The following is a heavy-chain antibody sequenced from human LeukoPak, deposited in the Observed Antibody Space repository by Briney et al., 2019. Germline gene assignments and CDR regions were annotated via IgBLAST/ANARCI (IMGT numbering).Heavy chain of an antibody. J-gene: IGHJ4*02. V-gene: IGHV3-30*02. D-gene: IGHD5/OR15-5a*01. CDR2: IGYDGSKN. CDR3: AKLVSTTNSIDY. Sequence: GGSLRLSCVASGFTFSGYGMHWVRQAPGKGLEWVAFIGYDGSKNYYADSVKGRFTISRDNSRNTLFLQMNSLRPEDTAVYYCAKLVSTTNSIDYWGQGTLVTVSS. CDR1: GFTFSGYG.